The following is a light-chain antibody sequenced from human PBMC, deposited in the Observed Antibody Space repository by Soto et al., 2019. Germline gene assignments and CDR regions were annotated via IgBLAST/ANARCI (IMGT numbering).Light chain of an antibody. CDR2: EVS. CDR3: NSYTNTDTFWV. Sequence: QSALTQPASVSGSPGQSITISCTGTSSDVGGYNHVSWYQQHSGKAPKVIIYEVSNRPSGVSDRFSGSKSGNTASLTISGLQPEDDADYYCNSYTNTDTFWVFGGGTKLTVL. J-gene: IGLJ3*02. CDR1: SSDVGGYNH. V-gene: IGLV2-14*01.